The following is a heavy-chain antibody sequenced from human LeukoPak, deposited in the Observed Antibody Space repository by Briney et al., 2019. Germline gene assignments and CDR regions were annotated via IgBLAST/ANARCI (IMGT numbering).Heavy chain of an antibody. V-gene: IGHV3-9*01. CDR1: GFTFDDYA. CDR3: AKDKHYCGSGTICD. Sequence: GGSLRLSCAASGFTFDDYAMHWVRQAPGKGLEWVSGISWNSGSIGYADSVKGRFTISRDNAKNSLYLQMNSLRAEDTALYYCAKDKHYCGSGTICDWGQGTLVTVSS. J-gene: IGHJ4*02. D-gene: IGHD3-10*01. CDR2: ISWNSGSI.